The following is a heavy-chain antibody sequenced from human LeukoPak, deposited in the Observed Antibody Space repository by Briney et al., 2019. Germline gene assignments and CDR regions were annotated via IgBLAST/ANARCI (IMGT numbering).Heavy chain of an antibody. CDR3: ATTSGH. Sequence: SETLSLTCAVDGAPFSGYWWYWIRQPPGKGLEWIGEINHSRITNYNPSLKSRVSISVDTSKNQFSLKLSSVTAADTAVYYCATTSGHWGQGTLVTVSS. J-gene: IGHJ4*02. CDR1: GAPFSGYW. V-gene: IGHV4-34*01. CDR2: INHSRIT.